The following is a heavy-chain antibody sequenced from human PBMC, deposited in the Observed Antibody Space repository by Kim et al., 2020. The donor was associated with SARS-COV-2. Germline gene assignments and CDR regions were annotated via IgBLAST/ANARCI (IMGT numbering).Heavy chain of an antibody. D-gene: IGHD3-10*01. CDR1: GFTFSSYA. J-gene: IGHJ6*02. CDR3: ARDLYYGSGSHRPYYYYGMDV. Sequence: GGSLRLSCAASGFTFSSYAMHWVRQAPGKGLEWVAVISYDGSNKYYADSVKGRFTISRDNSKNTLYLQMNSLRAEDTAVYYCARDLYYGSGSHRPYYYYGMDVWGQGTTVTVSS. CDR2: ISYDGSNK. V-gene: IGHV3-30-3*01.